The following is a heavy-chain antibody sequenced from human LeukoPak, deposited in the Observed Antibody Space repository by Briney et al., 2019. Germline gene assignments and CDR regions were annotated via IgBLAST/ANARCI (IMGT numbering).Heavy chain of an antibody. D-gene: IGHD4-23*01. Sequence: GGSLRLSCAASGFTFSSYGMHWVRQAPGKGLEWVAVISYDGSNKYYADSVKGRFTISRDNSKNTLYLQMNSLRAEDTAVYYCARHYGSNSASGYWGQGTLVTVSS. CDR3: ARHYGSNSASGY. CDR2: ISYDGSNK. V-gene: IGHV3-30*03. J-gene: IGHJ4*02. CDR1: GFTFSSYG.